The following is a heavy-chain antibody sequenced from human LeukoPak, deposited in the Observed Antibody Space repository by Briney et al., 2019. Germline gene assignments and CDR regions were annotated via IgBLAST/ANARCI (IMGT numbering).Heavy chain of an antibody. CDR1: GFTFSIYA. Sequence: GGSLTLSCAASGFTFSIYAMICVRQSPGKGREWVSAISGSGCSTYYADSVKRRFTISRDNSKNTLYMQMNSLRAEDTAVYYCAPTYYYGSGSYRFGYWGQGTLVTVSS. V-gene: IGHV3-23*01. CDR3: APTYYYGSGSYRFGY. D-gene: IGHD3-10*01. CDR2: ISGSGCST. J-gene: IGHJ4*02.